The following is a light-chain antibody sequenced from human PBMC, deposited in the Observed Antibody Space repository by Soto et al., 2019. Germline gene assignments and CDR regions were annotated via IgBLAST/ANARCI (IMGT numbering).Light chain of an antibody. J-gene: IGKJ5*01. CDR1: QSVSSSY. V-gene: IGKV3-20*01. CDR2: DAS. CDR3: QQYSSSPRT. Sequence: EIVLTQSPGTLSLSPGERATLSWRASQSVSSSYLAWYQQKVGQAPRLLIYDASNRAAGVPDRFSGSGSGTDFSLTISRLEPEDFAVYHCQQYSSSPRTFGQGTRLEIK.